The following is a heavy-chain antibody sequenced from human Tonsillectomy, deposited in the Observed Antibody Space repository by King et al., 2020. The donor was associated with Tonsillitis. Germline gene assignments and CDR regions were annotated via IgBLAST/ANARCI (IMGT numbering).Heavy chain of an antibody. Sequence: VQLVESGGGVVQPGRSLRLSCAASGFTFSSYDMHWVRQAPGKGLEWVAVISYDGSNKYYADSVKGRFNISRDNSKNTLHLQMNSLRDDDTAVHYCAKSQGYCGRTTCYGMDVWGQGTTVTVSS. D-gene: IGHD2-2*01. V-gene: IGHV3-30*18. J-gene: IGHJ6*02. CDR1: GFTFSSYD. CDR3: AKSQGYCGRTTCYGMDV. CDR2: ISYDGSNK.